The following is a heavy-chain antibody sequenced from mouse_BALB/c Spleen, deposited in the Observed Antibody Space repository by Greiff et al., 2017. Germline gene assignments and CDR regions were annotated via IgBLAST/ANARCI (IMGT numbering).Heavy chain of an antibody. Sequence: VQLKQSGAELVKPGASVKLSCTASGFNIKDTYMHWVKQRPEQGLEWIGRIDPANGNTKYDPKFQGKATITADTSSNTAYLQLSSLTSEDTAVYYCARGYDGYYEYFDYWGQGTTLTVSS. D-gene: IGHD2-3*01. CDR1: GFNIKDTY. J-gene: IGHJ2*01. CDR3: ARGYDGYYEYFDY. V-gene: IGHV14-3*02. CDR2: IDPANGNT.